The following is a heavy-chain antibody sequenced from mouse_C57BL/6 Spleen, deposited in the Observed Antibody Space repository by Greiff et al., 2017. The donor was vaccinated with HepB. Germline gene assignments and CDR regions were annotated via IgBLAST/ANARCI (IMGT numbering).Heavy chain of an antibody. CDR3: ARSIIPGLIDY. V-gene: IGHV1-82*01. J-gene: IGHJ2*01. Sequence: VQLQQSGPELVKPGASVKISCKASGYAFSSSWMNWVKQRPGKGLEWIGRIYPGDGDTNYNGKFKGKATLTADKSSSTAYMQLSSLTSEDSAVYFCARSIIPGLIDYWGQGTTLTVSS. D-gene: IGHD1-1*01. CDR1: GYAFSSSW. CDR2: IYPGDGDT.